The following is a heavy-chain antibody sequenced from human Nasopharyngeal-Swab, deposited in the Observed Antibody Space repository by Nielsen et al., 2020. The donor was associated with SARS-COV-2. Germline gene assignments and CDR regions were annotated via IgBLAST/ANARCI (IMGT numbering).Heavy chain of an antibody. CDR2: IYYSGST. J-gene: IGHJ4*02. V-gene: IGHV4-59*06. CDR1: GGSISSYY. Sequence: SETLSLTCTVSGGSISSYYWSWIRQPPGKGLEWIGYIYYSGSTYYNPSLKSRVTISVDTSKNQFSLKLSSVTAADTAVYYCAGVLFTYFDYWGQGTLVTVSS. CDR3: AGVLFTYFDY. D-gene: IGHD2/OR15-2a*01.